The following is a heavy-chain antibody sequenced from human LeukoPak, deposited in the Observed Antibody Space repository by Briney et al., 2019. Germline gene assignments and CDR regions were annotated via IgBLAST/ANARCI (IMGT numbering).Heavy chain of an antibody. Sequence: ASVKVSCKASGYTFSGYYMHWVRQAAGQGLEWMGWINPKSGGTIYAQKFQGRVTMTEDTSTDTAYMELSSLRSEDTAVYYCATEGYYDSSGYYTDYWGQGTLVTVSS. J-gene: IGHJ4*02. CDR2: INPKSGGT. CDR3: ATEGYYDSSGYYTDY. D-gene: IGHD3-22*01. V-gene: IGHV1-2*02. CDR1: GYTFSGYY.